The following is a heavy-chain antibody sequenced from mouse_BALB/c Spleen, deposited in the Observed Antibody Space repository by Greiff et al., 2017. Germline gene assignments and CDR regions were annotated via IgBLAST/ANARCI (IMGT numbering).Heavy chain of an antibody. CDR3: ARCNWEDFAY. CDR2: INPSNGRT. J-gene: IGHJ3*01. D-gene: IGHD4-1*01. Sequence: QVQLQQSGAELVKPGASVKLSCTASGYTFTSYWMHWVKQRPGQGLEWIGEINPSNGRTNYNEKFKSKATLTVDKSSSTAYMQLSSLTSEDSAVCYCARCNWEDFAYWGQGTMVTVSA. V-gene: IGHV1S81*02. CDR1: GYTFTSYW.